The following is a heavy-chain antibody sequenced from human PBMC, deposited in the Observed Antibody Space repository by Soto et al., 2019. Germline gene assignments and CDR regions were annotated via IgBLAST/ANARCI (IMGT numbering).Heavy chain of an antibody. CDR3: SRVGVGLAAPRVWPY. V-gene: IGHV1-18*01. CDR2: INPYNGNT. D-gene: IGHD6-13*01. J-gene: IGHJ4*02. Sequence: ASVKVSCQASGYTFTSYGISWVRQAPGQGLEWMAWINPYNGNTKYAEKFLGRVTVTTDTSTATAYMEVRSLTSDDTAVFYCSRVGVGLAAPRVWPYWGQGXPVTVYS. CDR1: GYTFTSYG.